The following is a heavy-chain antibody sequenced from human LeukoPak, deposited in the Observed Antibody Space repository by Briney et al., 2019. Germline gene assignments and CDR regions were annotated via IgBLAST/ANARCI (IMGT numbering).Heavy chain of an antibody. V-gene: IGHV1-18*01. J-gene: IGHJ5*02. CDR3: ARRTRSMTGSTVTTSNWFDP. CDR1: GYTFTSYG. CDR2: ISAYNGNT. D-gene: IGHD4-17*01. Sequence: GASVKVSCKASGYTFTSYGISWVRQAPGQGLEWMGWISAYNGNTNDAQKHQGRVTMTTDTSTSTDYMKLRSLRTDDTAVYYCARRTRSMTGSTVTTSNWFDPWGQGTLVTVSS.